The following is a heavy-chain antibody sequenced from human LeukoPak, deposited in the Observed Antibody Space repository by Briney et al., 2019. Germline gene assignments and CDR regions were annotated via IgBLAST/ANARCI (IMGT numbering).Heavy chain of an antibody. V-gene: IGHV1-2*02. J-gene: IGHJ6*02. CDR1: GYTFTGYY. Sequence: ASVKVSCKASGYTFTGYYMHWVRQAPGQGLEWMGWINPNSGGTNYAQKFQGRVTMTRDTSISTAYMELSRLRSDDTAVYYCVKAIAAESYYYYGMDVWGQGTTVTASS. CDR3: VKAIAAESYYYYGMDV. D-gene: IGHD6-13*01. CDR2: INPNSGGT.